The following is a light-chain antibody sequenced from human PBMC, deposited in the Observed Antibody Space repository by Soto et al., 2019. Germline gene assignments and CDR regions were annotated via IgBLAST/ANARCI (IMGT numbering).Light chain of an antibody. Sequence: QSALTQPRSVSGSPGQSVTISCTGTNNDIGGFPYVSWYQQVPGKAPKLMISAVTQRPSGVPDRFSGSKSGTSVSLAITGLRGEDEADYHCQSYDSSLTNAVFGGGTKLTVL. J-gene: IGLJ2*01. CDR3: QSYDSSLTNAV. CDR2: AVT. V-gene: IGLV2-11*01. CDR1: NNDIGGFPY.